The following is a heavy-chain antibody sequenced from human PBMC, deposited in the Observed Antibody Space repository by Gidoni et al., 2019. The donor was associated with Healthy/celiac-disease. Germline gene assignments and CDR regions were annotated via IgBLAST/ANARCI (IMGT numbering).Heavy chain of an antibody. Sequence: EVQLVESGGGLVQPGGSLRLSCAASGFTFSSYWRSWVRQAPGKGLEWVANIKQDGSEKYYVDSVKGRFTISRDNAKNSLYLQMNSLRAEDTAVYYCARGGLVGARPSDYWGQGTLVTVSS. J-gene: IGHJ4*02. V-gene: IGHV3-7*03. D-gene: IGHD1-26*01. CDR1: GFTFSSYW. CDR2: IKQDGSEK. CDR3: ARGGLVGARPSDY.